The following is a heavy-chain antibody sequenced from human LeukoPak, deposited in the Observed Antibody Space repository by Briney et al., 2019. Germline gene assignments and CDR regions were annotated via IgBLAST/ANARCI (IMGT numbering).Heavy chain of an antibody. CDR2: IKQDGSEK. Sequence: GGSLRLSCAASGFIFSSYLMTWVRQAPGKGLEWVANIKQDGSEKKYVESVKGRFTISRDNAKKSLYLEMNRLRAEDTAVYYCARAQLGCSGGSCYYGGWLDPWGQGTLVTVSS. J-gene: IGHJ5*02. V-gene: IGHV3-7*01. CDR3: ARAQLGCSGGSCYYGGWLDP. CDR1: GFIFSSYL. D-gene: IGHD2-15*01.